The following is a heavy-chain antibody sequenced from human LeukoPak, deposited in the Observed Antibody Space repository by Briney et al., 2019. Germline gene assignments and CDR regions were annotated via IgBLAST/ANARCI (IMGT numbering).Heavy chain of an antibody. J-gene: IGHJ4*02. V-gene: IGHV3-30*02. CDR2: IRHDGSNE. D-gene: IGHD3-10*01. CDR1: GFTFSSYG. CDR3: AKEVHPYDSGTYYFDY. Sequence: GGSLRLSCVGSGFTFSSYGMHWVRQAAGKGLEWVAFIRHDGSNEYYADSVKGRFTVSRDNSKNTLFLQMNSLRVEEMAVYYCAKEVHPYDSGTYYFDYWGRGTLVTLSS.